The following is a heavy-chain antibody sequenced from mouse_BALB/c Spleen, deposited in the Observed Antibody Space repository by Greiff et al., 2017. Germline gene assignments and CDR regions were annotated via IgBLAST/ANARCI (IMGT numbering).Heavy chain of an antibody. CDR1: GFTFSSFG. J-gene: IGHJ3*01. V-gene: IGHV5-17*02. Sequence: EVQGVESGGGLVQPGGSRKLSCAASGFTFSSFGMHWVRQAPEKGLEWVAYISSGSSTIYYADTVKGRFTISRDNPKNTLFLQMTSLRSEDTAMYYCARTIYYDYDIAYWGQGTLVTVSA. CDR2: ISSGSSTI. CDR3: ARTIYYDYDIAY. D-gene: IGHD2-4*01.